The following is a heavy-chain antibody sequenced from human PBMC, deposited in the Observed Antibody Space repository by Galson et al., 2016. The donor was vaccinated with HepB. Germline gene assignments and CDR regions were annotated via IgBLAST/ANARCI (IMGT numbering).Heavy chain of an antibody. D-gene: IGHD4/OR15-4a*01. V-gene: IGHV3-23*01. CDR2: ISHTGGST. CDR1: GFSFSNSG. J-gene: IGHJ4*02. Sequence: SLRLSCAASGFSFSNSGMSWVRQAPGKGLEWVSTISHTGGSTYYADSVKGRFTISRDNSKNTLYLQMNSLRAEDTAVYYCAKVSRRDYALPYFYYWGQGTLVTVSS. CDR3: AKVSRRDYALPYFYY.